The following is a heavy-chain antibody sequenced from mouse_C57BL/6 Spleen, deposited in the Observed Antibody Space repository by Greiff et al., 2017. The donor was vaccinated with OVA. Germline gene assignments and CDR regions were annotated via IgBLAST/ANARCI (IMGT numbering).Heavy chain of an antibody. Sequence: QVQLQQSGAELMKPGASVKLSCKATGYTFTGYWIEWVKQRPGHGLEWIGEILPGSCSTNYNEKFKGKATFTADTSSNTAYMQLSSLTTEDSAIYDCDSARDGWFAYWGQGTLVTVSA. CDR3: DSARDGWFAY. J-gene: IGHJ3*01. CDR2: ILPGSCST. D-gene: IGHD6-1*01. CDR1: GYTFTGYW. V-gene: IGHV1-9*01.